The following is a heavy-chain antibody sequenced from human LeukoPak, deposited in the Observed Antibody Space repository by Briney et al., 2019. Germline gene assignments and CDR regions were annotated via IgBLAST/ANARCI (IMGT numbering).Heavy chain of an antibody. Sequence: GGSLRLSCAASGFTFSSYAMSWLRQAPGKGLEWVSAISCSGGSTYYADSVKGRFTISRDNSKNTLYLQMNSLRAEDTAVYYCAKSWSGYYGWDYWGQGTLVTVSS. CDR3: AKSWSGYYGWDY. J-gene: IGHJ4*02. CDR2: ISCSGGST. D-gene: IGHD3-3*01. V-gene: IGHV3-23*01. CDR1: GFTFSSYA.